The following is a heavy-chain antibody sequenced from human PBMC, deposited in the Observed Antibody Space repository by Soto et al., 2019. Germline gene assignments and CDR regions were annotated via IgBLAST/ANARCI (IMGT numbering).Heavy chain of an antibody. CDR3: ARAGGTTVTGLWHFDS. CDR2: IWYDGTQK. CDR1: GFTFNTYS. Sequence: GGSLRLSCEASGFTFNTYSMHWVRQPPGKGLEWLAAIWYDGTQKYYADSVKGRFIISRDNSKKTLYLEMNSLRAEDTAVYYCARAGGTTVTGLWHFDSWGQGALVTVSS. V-gene: IGHV3-33*01. D-gene: IGHD4-17*01. J-gene: IGHJ4*02.